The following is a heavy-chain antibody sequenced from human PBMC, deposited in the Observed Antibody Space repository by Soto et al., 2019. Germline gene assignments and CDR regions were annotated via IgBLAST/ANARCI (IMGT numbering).Heavy chain of an antibody. Sequence: PGGALRLSCAASGFTVSNNFLMWVRQAPGKGLEWVSLIYSGGNIHYGDSVKGRFTISRDDSKNTLFLQMNSLRSEDTAVYYCARPHIRSAWNDGFDIWGQGTMVTVS. V-gene: IGHV3-53*05. D-gene: IGHD1-1*01. CDR2: IYSGGNI. CDR1: GFTVSNNF. CDR3: ARPHIRSAWNDGFDI. J-gene: IGHJ3*02.